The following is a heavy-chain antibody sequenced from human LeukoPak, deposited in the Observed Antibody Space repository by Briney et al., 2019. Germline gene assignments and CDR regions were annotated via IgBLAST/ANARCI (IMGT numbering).Heavy chain of an antibody. CDR2: GYYSGST. Sequence: SETLSLTCTVSGGSIKSNYWSWIRQPPGKGLEWIGYGYYSGSTNYNPSLKSRVTISLDTSKSQFSLKLSSVTAADTAVYYCARLGDSSGYYAFDYWGQGTLVTVSS. J-gene: IGHJ4*02. CDR1: GGSIKSNY. D-gene: IGHD3-22*01. V-gene: IGHV4-59*12. CDR3: ARLGDSSGYYAFDY.